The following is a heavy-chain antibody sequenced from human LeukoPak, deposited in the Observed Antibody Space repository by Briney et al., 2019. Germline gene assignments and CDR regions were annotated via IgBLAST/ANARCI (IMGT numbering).Heavy chain of an antibody. CDR3: ARFLKNPVNRRGPANYYMDV. CDR2: ISAGGGNT. D-gene: IGHD2/OR15-2a*01. CDR1: GFTFSSYA. J-gene: IGHJ6*03. V-gene: IGHV3-23*01. Sequence: GGSLRLSCAASGFTFSSYAMSWVRQAPGKGLEWVSSISAGGGNTYYADSVKGRFTISRDNSKNTLYLQMNSLRAEDTAVYYCARFLKNPVNRRGPANYYMDVWGKGTTVTISS.